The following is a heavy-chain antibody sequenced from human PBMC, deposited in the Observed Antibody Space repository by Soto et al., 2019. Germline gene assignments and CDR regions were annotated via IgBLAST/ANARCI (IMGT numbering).Heavy chain of an antibody. Sequence: SETLSLTCTVSGGSISSRDYYWSWIRQPPGKGLEWIGYIYYSGSTFYTPSLKSRVSVSVDTSKNQFSLRLNSVTATDTAVYYCARDKAKGINCFDPWGQGTLVTVSS. CDR2: IYYSGST. CDR3: ARDKAKGINCFDP. D-gene: IGHD5-12*01. CDR1: GGSISSRDYY. V-gene: IGHV4-30-4*01. J-gene: IGHJ5*02.